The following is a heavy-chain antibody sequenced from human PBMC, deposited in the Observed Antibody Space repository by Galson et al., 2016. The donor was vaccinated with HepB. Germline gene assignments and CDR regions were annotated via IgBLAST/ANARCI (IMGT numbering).Heavy chain of an antibody. CDR2: ISSSSDTM. J-gene: IGHJ2*01. Sequence: SLRLSCAASGFTFSAYSMNWVRQAPGKGLEWVSDISSSSDTMYYADSVKGRFTISRDNAKNSLFLQMNSLRADDTALYYCVKDFGAAGIWYFDLWGRGTLVTVSS. V-gene: IGHV3-48*01. CDR3: VKDFGAAGIWYFDL. D-gene: IGHD6-13*01. CDR1: GFTFSAYS.